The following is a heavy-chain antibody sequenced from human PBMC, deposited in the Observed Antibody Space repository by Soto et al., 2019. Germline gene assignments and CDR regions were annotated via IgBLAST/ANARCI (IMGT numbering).Heavy chain of an antibody. Sequence: KTSETLSLTCAVYGGSFSGNYWSWIRQPPGKGLEWVGEINNSGSTNYNPSLKSRVTISVDTSKNQFSLKLSSVTAADTAVYYCARAGKLRFLEWLPYYYYYGMDVWGQGTTVTVSS. J-gene: IGHJ6*02. CDR1: GGSFSGNY. D-gene: IGHD3-3*01. CDR3: ARAGKLRFLEWLPYYYYYGMDV. CDR2: INNSGST. V-gene: IGHV4-34*01.